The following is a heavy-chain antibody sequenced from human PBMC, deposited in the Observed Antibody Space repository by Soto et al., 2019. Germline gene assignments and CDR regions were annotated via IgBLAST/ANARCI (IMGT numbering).Heavy chain of an antibody. J-gene: IGHJ3*02. CDR2: MNPNSGNT. V-gene: IGHV1-8*01. CDR3: AREARNAFEI. CDR1: GYTFTSYD. Sequence: QVQLVQSGAEVKKPGASVKVSCKASGYTFTSYDINWVRQATGQGLEWMGWMNPNSGNTVYAQKFQGRVTTTRNTSISTAYRALSSLRSEDTVVYYCAREARNAFEIWGQGTRVTVSS.